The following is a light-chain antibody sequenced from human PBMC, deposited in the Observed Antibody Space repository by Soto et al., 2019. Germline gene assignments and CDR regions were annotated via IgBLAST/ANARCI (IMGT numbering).Light chain of an antibody. Sequence: AVQLTQSPSSLSASVGDRVTITCRASQGIRTDLGWYQQKPGKAPKVLIFGASTLQSGVPSRFSGSGSCTDFILTISSLQPEDFATYYCLHEYSYPRTFGQGTTVEIK. CDR1: QGIRTD. V-gene: IGKV1-6*01. CDR3: LHEYSYPRT. J-gene: IGKJ1*01. CDR2: GAS.